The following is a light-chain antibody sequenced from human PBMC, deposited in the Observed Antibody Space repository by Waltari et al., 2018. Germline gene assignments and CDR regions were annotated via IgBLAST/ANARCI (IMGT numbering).Light chain of an antibody. V-gene: IGKV3-11*01. Sequence: EIVLTQSPGTLSLSPGERATLSCRASQSVYTFLAWYQQKPGQPPRLLIYETSKRPTGTPARFSGSGSGTDFTLTISSLEPEDSAVYYCQQRANWPPLTFGGGTKVEI. J-gene: IGKJ4*01. CDR1: QSVYTF. CDR3: QQRANWPPLT. CDR2: ETS.